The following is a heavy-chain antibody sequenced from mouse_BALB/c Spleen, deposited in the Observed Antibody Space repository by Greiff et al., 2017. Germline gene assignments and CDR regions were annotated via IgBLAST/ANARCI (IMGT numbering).Heavy chain of an antibody. J-gene: IGHJ1*01. V-gene: IGHV3-2*02. D-gene: IGHD1-1*02. CDR1: GYSITSDYA. CDR2: ISYSGST. CDR3: ARSGGYGYFDV. Sequence: VQLKQSGPGLVKPSQSLSLTCTVTGYSITSDYAWNWIRQFPGNKLEWMGYISYSGSTSYNPSLKSRISITRDTSKNQFFLQLNSVTTEDTATYDCARSGGYGYFDVWGAGTTVTVSS.